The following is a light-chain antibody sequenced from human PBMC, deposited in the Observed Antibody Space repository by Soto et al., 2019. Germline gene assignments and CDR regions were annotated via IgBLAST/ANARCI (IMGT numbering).Light chain of an antibody. CDR2: GAS. Sequence: EIVMTQSPATLSVSPGESATLSCRASQSVSSNLAWYQQKPGQAPRLLIYGASTRATGIPARFSGSGSGTEFTLTISRLQSEDFATYYCQQLNSYPFTFGQGTRLEIK. CDR1: QSVSSN. J-gene: IGKJ5*01. V-gene: IGKV3-15*01. CDR3: QQLNSYPFT.